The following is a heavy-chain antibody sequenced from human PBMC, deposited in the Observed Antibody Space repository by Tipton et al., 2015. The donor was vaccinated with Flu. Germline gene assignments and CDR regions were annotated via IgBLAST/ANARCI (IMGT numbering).Heavy chain of an antibody. D-gene: IGHD1-14*01. CDR2: IYPGDSDT. CDR1: GYTFTSYW. V-gene: IGHV5-51*03. Sequence: VQLVQSGAEVKKPGESLQISCKGSGYTFTSYWIGWVRQMPGNGLEWMGIIYPGDSDTRYSPSFQGQVTISADKSISTAYLQWSSLKASDTAMYYCARGPSRKNWYFDQWGRGTLVTVSS. CDR3: ARGPSRKNWYFDQ. J-gene: IGHJ2*01.